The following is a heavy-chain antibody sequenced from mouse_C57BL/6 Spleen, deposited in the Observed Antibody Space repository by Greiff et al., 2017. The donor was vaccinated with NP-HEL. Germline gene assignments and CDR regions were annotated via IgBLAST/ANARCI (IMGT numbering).Heavy chain of an antibody. CDR2: IYPGDGDT. Sequence: QVQLKQSGAELVKPGASVKISCKASGYAFSSYWMNWVKQRPGKGLEWIGQIYPGDGDTNYNGKFKGKATLTADKSSSTAYMQLSSLTSEDSAVYFCARGGIRGDFDYWGQGTTLTVSS. V-gene: IGHV1-80*01. CDR1: GYAFSSYW. CDR3: ARGGIRGDFDY. J-gene: IGHJ2*01.